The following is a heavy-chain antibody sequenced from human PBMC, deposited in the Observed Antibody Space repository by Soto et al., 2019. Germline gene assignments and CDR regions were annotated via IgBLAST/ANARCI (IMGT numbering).Heavy chain of an antibody. D-gene: IGHD2-2*02. CDR1: GYTFTSYD. CDR2: MNPNSGNT. V-gene: IGHV1-8*01. Sequence: WASVKVSCKASGYTFTSYDINWVRQATGQGLEWMGWMNPNSGNTGYAQKFQGRVTMTRNTSISTAYMELSSLRSEDTAVYYCARGRSRGYCSSTSCYKDYYYGMDVWGQGTTVTVSS. J-gene: IGHJ6*02. CDR3: ARGRSRGYCSSTSCYKDYYYGMDV.